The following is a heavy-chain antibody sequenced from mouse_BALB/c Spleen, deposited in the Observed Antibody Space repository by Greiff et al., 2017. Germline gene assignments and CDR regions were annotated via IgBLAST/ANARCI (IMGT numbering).Heavy chain of an antibody. V-gene: IGHV5-6-5*01. J-gene: IGHJ2*01. Sequence: EVKLVESGGGLVKPGGSLKLSCAASGFTFSSYAMSWVRQTPETRLEWVASISSGGSTYYPDSVKGRFTISRDNARNILYLQMSSLRSEDTAMYYCARGPALYYGSSPLDYWGQGTTLTVSS. CDR1: GFTFSSYA. D-gene: IGHD1-1*01. CDR3: ARGPALYYGSSPLDY. CDR2: ISSGGST.